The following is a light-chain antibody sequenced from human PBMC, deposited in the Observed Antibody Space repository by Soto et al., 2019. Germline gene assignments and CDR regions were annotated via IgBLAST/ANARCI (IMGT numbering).Light chain of an antibody. CDR3: SSYTGSSTLVV. Sequence: QSVLTQPASGSESPGQSITISCTGTSSDIGTYNSVSWYQQHPGKAPKLMIYDVTNRPSGVSNRFSGSKSGNTASLTISGLQAEDEADYHCSSYTGSSTLVVFGGGTKLTVL. J-gene: IGLJ2*01. V-gene: IGLV2-14*01. CDR2: DVT. CDR1: SSDIGTYNS.